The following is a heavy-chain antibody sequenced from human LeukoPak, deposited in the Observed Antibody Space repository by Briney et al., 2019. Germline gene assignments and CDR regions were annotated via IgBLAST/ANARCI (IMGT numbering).Heavy chain of an antibody. Sequence: ASVKVSCKASGYTFTSYGISWVRQAPGQGLEWMGWISAYNGNTNYAQKLQGRVTMTTDTSTSTAYTELRSLRSDDTAVYYCARVPYSALYFYGSYWGQGTLVTVSS. CDR1: GYTFTSYG. V-gene: IGHV1-18*01. CDR2: ISAYNGNT. D-gene: IGHD3-10*01. CDR3: ARVPYSALYFYGSY. J-gene: IGHJ4*02.